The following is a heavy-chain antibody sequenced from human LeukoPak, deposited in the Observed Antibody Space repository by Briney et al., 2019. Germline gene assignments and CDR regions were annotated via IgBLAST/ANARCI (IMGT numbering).Heavy chain of an antibody. CDR1: GFTFSSYE. CDR3: AKDLSCSGDSCYSAFDY. CDR2: ISGSGGST. D-gene: IGHD2-15*01. V-gene: IGHV3-23*01. J-gene: IGHJ4*02. Sequence: GGSLRLSCAASGFTFSSYEMNWVRQAPGKGLEWVSAISGSGGSTYYADSVKGRFTISRDSSKNTLYLQMNSLRAEDTAVYYCAKDLSCSGDSCYSAFDYWGQGTLVTVSS.